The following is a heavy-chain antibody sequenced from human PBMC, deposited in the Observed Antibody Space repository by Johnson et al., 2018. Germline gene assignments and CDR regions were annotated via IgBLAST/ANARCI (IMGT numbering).Heavy chain of an antibody. CDR3: AKYHDGNSGAFDI. CDR2: ISYDVRNK. J-gene: IGHJ3*02. Sequence: QVQLVESGGGVVQPGRSLRLSCAASGFSFSNYGMHWVRQAPGKGLEWVAVISYDVRNKYYADSVTGRFTISRDNSKNTVYLQKNSLRTQDTAVYYCAKYHDGNSGAFDIWGQGTMVTVSS. V-gene: IGHV3-30*18. D-gene: IGHD4-23*01. CDR1: GFSFSNYG.